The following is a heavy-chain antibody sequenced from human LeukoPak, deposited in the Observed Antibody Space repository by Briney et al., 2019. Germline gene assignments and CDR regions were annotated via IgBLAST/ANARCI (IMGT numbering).Heavy chain of an antibody. Sequence: PGGSLRLSCAASGFTFSSYGMHWVRQAPGKGLEWVAVIWYDGSNKYYADSVKGRFTISRDNSKNTLYLQMNSLRAEATAVYYCARDLSSSGYYGMDVWGQGTTVTVFS. CDR1: GFTFSSYG. J-gene: IGHJ6*02. D-gene: IGHD6-6*01. CDR3: ARDLSSSGYYGMDV. V-gene: IGHV3-33*01. CDR2: IWYDGSNK.